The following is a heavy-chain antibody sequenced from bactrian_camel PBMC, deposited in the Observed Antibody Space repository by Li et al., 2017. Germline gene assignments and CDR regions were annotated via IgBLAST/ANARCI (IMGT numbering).Heavy chain of an antibody. CDR3: VRATSGLYP. Sequence: DVQLVESGGGLVQPGGSVKLSCTASEFIFSGADMSWVRQAPGKGLEWVSAMNSAGSYTWYADSVKGRFTISRDDDRNTVYLQMNSLKGEDTAVYYCVRATSGLYPWGQGTQVTVS. D-gene: IGHD5*01. V-gene: IGHV3S40*01. J-gene: IGHJ6*01. CDR2: MNSAGSYT. CDR1: EFIFSGAD.